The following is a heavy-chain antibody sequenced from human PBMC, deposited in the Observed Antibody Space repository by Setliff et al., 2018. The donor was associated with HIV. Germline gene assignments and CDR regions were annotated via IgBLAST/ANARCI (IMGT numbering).Heavy chain of an antibody. D-gene: IGHD3-22*01. J-gene: IGHJ6*02. V-gene: IGHV1-18*01. CDR3: AREIGDYYDSSGYYPPTDYYYGMDV. CDR1: GYTFTSYD. CDR2: ISAYNGNT. Sequence: GASVKVSCKASGYTFTSYDISWVRQAPGQGLEWMGWISAYNGNTNYAQKLQGRVTVTTDTSTSTAYMELRSLRSDDTAVYYCAREIGDYYDSSGYYPPTDYYYGMDVWGQGTTVTV.